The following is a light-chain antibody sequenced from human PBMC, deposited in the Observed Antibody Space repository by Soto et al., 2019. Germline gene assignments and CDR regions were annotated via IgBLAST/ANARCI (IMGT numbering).Light chain of an antibody. V-gene: IGKV1-9*01. CDR1: QGVSNY. J-gene: IGKJ1*01. CDR2: AES. Sequence: DIPITQSPSFLSASVAYRGTFNCRASQGVSNYFAWDQQKPGKATKLLIYAESTLQTGVPSRFSGRGSGTEFTLTLNSLQPEDFATYYCQQYKSYLQTFGQGTKVDI. CDR3: QQYKSYLQT.